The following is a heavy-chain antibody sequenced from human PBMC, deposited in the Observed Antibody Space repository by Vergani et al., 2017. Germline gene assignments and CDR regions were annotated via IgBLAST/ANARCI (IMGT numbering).Heavy chain of an antibody. V-gene: IGHV2-5*02. J-gene: IGHJ4*02. D-gene: IGHD4-23*01. CDR1: GFSLSNARMG. CDR2: IYLDDDK. Sequence: QVTLKSSGPVLVKPTETLTLTCTVSGFSLSNARMGVGWIRQPPGKALEWLALIYLDDDKRYSPSLQSRLTITKDTSKNQVVLTMTNMDPVDTATSYCAHSGLAVVNDYWGQGTLVTVSS. CDR3: AHSGLAVVNDY.